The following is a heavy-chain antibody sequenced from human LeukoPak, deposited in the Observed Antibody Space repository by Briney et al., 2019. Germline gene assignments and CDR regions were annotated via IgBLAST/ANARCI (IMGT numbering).Heavy chain of an antibody. J-gene: IGHJ4*02. D-gene: IGHD6-19*01. Sequence: SQTLSLTCAISGDIVSSNRGAWNWIRQSPSRGLEWLGRTYYRSKWYNDYAVSVKSRIIINTDTSKNQFSLQLNSVTPEDTSVYYCASEKVTGTHSFDYWSQGTLVTVSS. CDR2: TYYRSKWYN. CDR1: GDIVSSNRGA. V-gene: IGHV6-1*01. CDR3: ASEKVTGTHSFDY.